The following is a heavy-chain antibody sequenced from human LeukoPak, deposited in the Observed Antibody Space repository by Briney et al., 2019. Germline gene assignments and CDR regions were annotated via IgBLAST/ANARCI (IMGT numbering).Heavy chain of an antibody. CDR3: ARGRGFDWLLFGAFDI. V-gene: IGHV3-66*01. D-gene: IGHD3-9*01. J-gene: IGHJ3*02. CDR2: IYSGGST. Sequence: PGGSLRLSCAASGFTVSSNYMSWVRQAPGKGLEWVSVIYSGGSTYYADSVKGRFTISRDNSKNTLYLQMNSLRAEDTAVYYCARGRGFDWLLFGAFDIWGQGTMVTVSS. CDR1: GFTVSSNY.